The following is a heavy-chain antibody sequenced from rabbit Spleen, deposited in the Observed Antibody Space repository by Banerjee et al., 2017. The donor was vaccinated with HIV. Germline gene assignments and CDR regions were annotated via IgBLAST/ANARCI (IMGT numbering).Heavy chain of an antibody. Sequence: QEQLEESGGDLVKPGASLTLTCTASGFSFSNNYVMCWVRQAPGKGLEWIACISAGTSGSTYYATWAKGPFTISKTSSTTVTLQMTSLTAADTATYFCARDLVAVIGWNFNLWGPGTLVTVS. V-gene: IGHV1S45*01. CDR1: GFSFSNNYV. CDR2: ISAGTSGST. CDR3: ARDLVAVIGWNFNL. J-gene: IGHJ4*01. D-gene: IGHD1-1*01.